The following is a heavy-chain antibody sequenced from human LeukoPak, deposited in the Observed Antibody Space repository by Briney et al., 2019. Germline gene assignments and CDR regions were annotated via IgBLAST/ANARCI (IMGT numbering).Heavy chain of an antibody. CDR3: ARDTLGSLVGAKQSGYYGMDV. CDR2: ISYDGSNK. D-gene: IGHD1-26*01. V-gene: IGHV3-30-3*01. CDR1: GFTFSSYA. Sequence: PGGSLRLSCAASGFTFSSYAMHWVRQAPGKGLEWVAVISYDGSNKYYADSVKGRFIISRDNSKNTLYLQMNSLRAEDTAVYYCARDTLGSLVGAKQSGYYGMDVWGQGTTVTVSS. J-gene: IGHJ6*02.